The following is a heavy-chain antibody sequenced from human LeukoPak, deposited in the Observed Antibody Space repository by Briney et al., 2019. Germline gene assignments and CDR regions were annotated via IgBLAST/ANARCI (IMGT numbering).Heavy chain of an antibody. J-gene: IGHJ4*02. V-gene: IGHV1-2*02. CDR1: GYTFTGYY. Sequence: ASVKVSCKASGYTFTGYYMHWVRQAPGQGLEWMGWINPNSGGTNYAQKFQGRVTMPRDTSISTAYMEVSRLRSDDTAVYYCARDAIEYYYDSSGYYYVGYFDYWGQGTLVTVSS. D-gene: IGHD3-22*01. CDR3: ARDAIEYYYDSSGYYYVGYFDY. CDR2: INPNSGGT.